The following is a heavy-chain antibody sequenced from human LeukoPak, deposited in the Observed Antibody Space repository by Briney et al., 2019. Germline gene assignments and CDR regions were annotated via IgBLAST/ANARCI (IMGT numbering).Heavy chain of an antibody. D-gene: IGHD2-2*01. CDR2: INPNGGTT. J-gene: IGHJ6*02. CDR3: ARPTSIIPASNVYYYYYAMDV. Sequence: ASVKVSCKASGYTFTNYYMHWVRQAPGQGLEWMGIINPNGGTTTYAHKFQDRVTMTRDTSTSTVYMEVSSLRPEDTAVYYCARPTSIIPASNVYYYYYAMDVWGQGTTVTVSS. CDR1: GYTFTNYY. V-gene: IGHV1-46*01.